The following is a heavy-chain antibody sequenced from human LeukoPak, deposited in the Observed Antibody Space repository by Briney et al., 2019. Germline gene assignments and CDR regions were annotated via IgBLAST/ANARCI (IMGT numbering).Heavy chain of an antibody. CDR2: IYTTDTT. V-gene: IGHV4-61*02. Sequence: SETLSLTCTVSGGSISTGNSYWNWIRQPAGKGLEWIGRIYTTDTTNYNPSLKSRVTISVDTSNNQFSLNLRSVTAADTAVYYCARSSRLNILTGYYFDYWGQGTLVTVSS. D-gene: IGHD3-9*01. CDR1: GGSISTGNSY. CDR3: ARSSRLNILTGYYFDY. J-gene: IGHJ4*02.